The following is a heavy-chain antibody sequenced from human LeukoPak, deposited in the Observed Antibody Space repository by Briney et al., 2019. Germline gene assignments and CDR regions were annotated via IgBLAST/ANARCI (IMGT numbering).Heavy chain of an antibody. J-gene: IGHJ4*02. CDR3: ARGRNGSGSHLDY. CDR2: INHSGST. CDR1: GGSFSGYY. D-gene: IGHD6-19*01. V-gene: IGHV4-34*01. Sequence: SETLSLTCAVYGGSFSGYYWSWIRQPPGKGLEWIGEINHSGSTNYNPSLKSRVTISVDTSKNQFSLKLSSVTAADTAVYYCARGRNGSGSHLDYWGQGTLVTVSS.